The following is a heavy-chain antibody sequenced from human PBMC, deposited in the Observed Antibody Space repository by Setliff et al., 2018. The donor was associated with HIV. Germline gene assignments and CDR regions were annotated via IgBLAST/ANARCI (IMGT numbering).Heavy chain of an antibody. CDR3: ARELWDNGDSSMDV. D-gene: IGHD4-17*01. CDR2: IKQDGSEE. Sequence: LRLSCVASGFTFSNYWMTWVRQAPGKGLEWVANIKQDGSEERYVDSVKGRFAISRDDAKNSLYLQMNSLRAEDTAVYYCARELWDNGDSSMDVWGKGTTVTVSS. V-gene: IGHV3-7*03. J-gene: IGHJ6*03. CDR1: GFTFSNYW.